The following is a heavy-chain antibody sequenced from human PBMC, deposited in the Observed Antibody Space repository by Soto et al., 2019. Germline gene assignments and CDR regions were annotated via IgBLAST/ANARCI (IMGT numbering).Heavy chain of an antibody. J-gene: IGHJ4*02. Sequence: EVQLLDSGGGLVQPGGSLRLSCAASGFSFSSSDMSWVRQAPGKGLEWVSGISHGGGSTYYTDSVKGRFTISRDNSKNTLYLQMNSLRAEDTAIYYCAKDQTGLRLRGYFDYWGQGTRVTVSS. CDR3: AKDQTGLRLRGYFDY. CDR2: ISHGGGST. CDR1: GFSFSSSD. V-gene: IGHV3-23*01. D-gene: IGHD3-10*01.